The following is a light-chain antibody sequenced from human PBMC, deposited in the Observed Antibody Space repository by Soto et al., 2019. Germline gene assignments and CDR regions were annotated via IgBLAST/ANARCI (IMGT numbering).Light chain of an antibody. CDR3: SSYTSSSTLDV. V-gene: IGLV2-14*01. Sequence: QSALTQPASVSGSPGQSITISCTGTSSDVGGYNYVSWYQQHPGKAPKLMIYDVSNRPSGVSNRFPGSKPGNTASLTISGLQAEDEADYYCSSYTSSSTLDVFGTGTKVTVL. CDR1: SSDVGGYNY. J-gene: IGLJ1*01. CDR2: DVS.